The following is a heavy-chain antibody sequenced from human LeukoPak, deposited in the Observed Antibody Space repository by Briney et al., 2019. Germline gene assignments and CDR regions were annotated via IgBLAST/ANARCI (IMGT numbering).Heavy chain of an antibody. J-gene: IGHJ4*02. CDR2: IYYSGST. CDR1: GGSISSSSYF. D-gene: IGHD3-22*01. CDR3: ARGNYYDSSGYSFDY. V-gene: IGHV4-61*01. Sequence: PSETLSLTCTVSGGSISSSSYFWSWIRQPPGKGLEWIGYIYYSGSTNYNPSLKSRVTISVDTSKNQFSLKLSSVTAADTAVYYCARGNYYDSSGYSFDYWGQGTLVTVSS.